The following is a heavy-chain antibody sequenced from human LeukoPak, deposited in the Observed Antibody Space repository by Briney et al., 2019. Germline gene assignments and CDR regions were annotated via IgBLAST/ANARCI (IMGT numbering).Heavy chain of an antibody. J-gene: IGHJ4*02. CDR3: ARRVPYGSASSEFDN. CDR2: INYSGTT. CDR1: SXSISSNSYY. Sequence: SETLSLTCTVSSXSISSNSYYWAWIRQPPGKGLDWIGSINYSGTTYYNPSLKSRVTMAIDTSKNQFSLRLSSVTAADTAVFYCARRVPYGSASSEFDNWGQGTLVTVSS. D-gene: IGHD3-10*01. V-gene: IGHV4-39*01.